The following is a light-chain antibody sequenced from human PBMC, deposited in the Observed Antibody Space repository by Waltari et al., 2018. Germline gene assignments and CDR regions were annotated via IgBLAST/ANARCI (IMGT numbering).Light chain of an antibody. CDR2: DAS. J-gene: IGKJ4*01. Sequence: ELVLTQSPATLSLSPGERATLSCRASQRVSSYLAWYQQKPGQAPTLLIYDASNRATGIPARFSGSGSGTDFTLTISSLEPEDFAVYYCQQRSNWLTFGGGTKVEIK. CDR1: QRVSSY. V-gene: IGKV3-11*01. CDR3: QQRSNWLT.